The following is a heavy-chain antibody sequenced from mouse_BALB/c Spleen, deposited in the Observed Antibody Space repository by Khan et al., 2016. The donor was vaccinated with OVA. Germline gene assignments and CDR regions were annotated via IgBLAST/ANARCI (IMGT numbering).Heavy chain of an antibody. CDR3: ARGGSSGPAWFTY. CDR2: IRYDGDS. D-gene: IGHD3-1*01. V-gene: IGHV3-6*02. CDR1: GYSITSGYF. Sequence: EVQLQESGPGLVKSSQSLSLTCSVTGYSITSGYFWNWIRQFPGNNLERMGYIRYDGDSNYNPSLKNRISITRDTSKNQFFLKLNSVTPEDTATYYCARGGSSGPAWFTYWGQGTLVTVSA. J-gene: IGHJ3*01.